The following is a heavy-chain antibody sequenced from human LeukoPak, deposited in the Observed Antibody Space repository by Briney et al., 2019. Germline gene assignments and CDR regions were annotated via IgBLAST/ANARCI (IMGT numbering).Heavy chain of an antibody. J-gene: IGHJ5*02. CDR2: IYYSGST. CDR3: ARWIRGGRDKFNWFDP. Sequence: SETLSLTCTVSGGSISSGGYYWSWIRQHPGKGLEWIGYIYYSGSTNYNPSLKSRVTISVDTSKNQFSLKLSSVTAADTAVYYCARWIRGGRDKFNWFDPWGQGTLVTVSS. V-gene: IGHV4-61*08. CDR1: GGSISSGGYY. D-gene: IGHD2-2*03.